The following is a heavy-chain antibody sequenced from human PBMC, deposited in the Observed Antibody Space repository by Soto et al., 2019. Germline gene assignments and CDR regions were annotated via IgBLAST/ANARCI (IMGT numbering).Heavy chain of an antibody. CDR2: IYHSGST. V-gene: IGHV4-30-2*01. Sequence: SETLSLTCAVSGDSSTRGGYSWSWIRQPPGKGLEWIGYIYHSGSTYYNPSLKSRVTISVDRSKNQFSLKLSSVTAADTAVYYCARGPPFHWGQGTLVTVSS. CDR3: ARGPPFH. CDR1: GDSSTRGGYS. J-gene: IGHJ4*02. D-gene: IGHD3-16*01.